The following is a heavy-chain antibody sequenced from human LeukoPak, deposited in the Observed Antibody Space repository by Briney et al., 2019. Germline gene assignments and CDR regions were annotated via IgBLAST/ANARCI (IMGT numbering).Heavy chain of an antibody. V-gene: IGHV3-23*01. CDR3: AKARANGYGGYYYYYGMDV. J-gene: IGHJ6*02. CDR2: ISGSGGST. CDR1: GFTFSSYA. D-gene: IGHD4-23*01. Sequence: GGSLRLSCAASGFTFSSYAMSWVRQAPGKGLEWVSAISGSGGSTYYADSVKGRFTISRDNSKNTLYLQMNSLRAEDTAVYYCAKARANGYGGYYYYYGMDVWGQGTAVTVSS.